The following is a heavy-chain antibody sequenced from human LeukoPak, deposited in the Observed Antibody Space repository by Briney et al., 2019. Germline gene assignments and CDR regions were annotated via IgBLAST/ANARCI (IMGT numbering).Heavy chain of an antibody. CDR2: IWYDGSKK. D-gene: IGHD1-20*01. CDR1: GFTFSSYG. Sequence: GGSLRLSCAASGFTFSSYGMHWIRQAPGKGLEWVAVIWYDGSKKYYADSVKGRFTISRDNAKKTLYLQMNSLRAEDTAVYYCARSVTGTPFDYWGQGTLVTVSS. CDR3: ARSVTGTPFDY. V-gene: IGHV3-33*01. J-gene: IGHJ4*02.